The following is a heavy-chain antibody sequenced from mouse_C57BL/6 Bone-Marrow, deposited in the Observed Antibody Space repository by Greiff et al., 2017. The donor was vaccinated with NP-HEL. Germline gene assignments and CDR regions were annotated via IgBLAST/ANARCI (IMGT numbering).Heavy chain of an antibody. Sequence: EVQLQQSGPELVKPGASVKIPCRASGYTFTDYNMDWVKQSHGKSLEWIGDINPNNGGTIYNQKFKGKATLTVDKSSSTAYMELRSLTSEETAVYYCARSHYYGSRAGFAYWGQGTLVTGSA. CDR3: ARSHYYGSRAGFAY. J-gene: IGHJ3*01. D-gene: IGHD1-1*01. V-gene: IGHV1-18*01. CDR1: GYTFTDYN. CDR2: INPNNGGT.